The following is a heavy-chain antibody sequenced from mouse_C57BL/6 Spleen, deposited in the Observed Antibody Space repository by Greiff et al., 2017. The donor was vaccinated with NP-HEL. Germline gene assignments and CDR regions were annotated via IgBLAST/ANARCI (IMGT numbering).Heavy chain of an antibody. CDR3: ARQEVLRLGGPKGFAY. Sequence: QVQLQQSGAELMKPGASVKLSCKATGYTFTGYWIEWVKQRPGHGLEWIGEILPGSGSTNYNEKFKGKATFTADTSSNTAYMQLSSLTTEDSAIYYGARQEVLRLGGPKGFAYWGQGTLVTVSA. V-gene: IGHV1-9*01. CDR1: GYTFTGYW. CDR2: ILPGSGST. J-gene: IGHJ3*01. D-gene: IGHD1-1*02.